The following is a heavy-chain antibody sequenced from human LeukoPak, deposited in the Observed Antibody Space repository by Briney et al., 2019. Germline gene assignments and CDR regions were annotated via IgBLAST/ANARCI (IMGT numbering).Heavy chain of an antibody. CDR3: ARGEQLVGSFDY. D-gene: IGHD6-6*01. CDR1: GGSISSGSYY. V-gene: IGHV4-61*02. CDR2: IYTSGST. Sequence: SETLSLTCTVPGGSISSGSYYWSWIRQPAGKGLEWIGRIYTSGSTNYNPSLKSRVTISIDTSKNQFSLKLSSVTAADTAVYYCARGEQLVGSFDYWGQGTLVTVSS. J-gene: IGHJ4*02.